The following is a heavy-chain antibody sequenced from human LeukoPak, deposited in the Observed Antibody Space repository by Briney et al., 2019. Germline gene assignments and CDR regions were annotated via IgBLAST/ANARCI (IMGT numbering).Heavy chain of an antibody. Sequence: SETLSLTCTVSGASLSNYWSWIRQPPGKGLEWIGYIYESGSTNYSPSLKSRVTISIDTSKKQFSLKLNAITASDTAVYYCAKTTNWSLDHWGQGTLVTVSS. J-gene: IGHJ4*02. CDR1: GASLSNY. CDR3: AKTTNWSLDH. D-gene: IGHD7-27*01. CDR2: IYESGST. V-gene: IGHV4-4*08.